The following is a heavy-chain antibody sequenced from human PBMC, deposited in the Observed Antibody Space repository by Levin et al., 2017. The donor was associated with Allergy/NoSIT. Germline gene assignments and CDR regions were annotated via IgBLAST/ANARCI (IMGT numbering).Heavy chain of an antibody. CDR3: AKVERGYDSSARPHGWVWYFDL. V-gene: IGHV3-23*01. CDR2: ISGSGGST. Sequence: GGSLRLSCAASGFTFSSYAMSWVRQAPGKGLEWVSAISGSGGSTYYADSVKGRFTISRDNSKNTLYLQMNSLRAEDTAVYYCAKVERGYDSSARPHGWVWYFDLWGRGTLVTVSS. D-gene: IGHD3-22*01. CDR1: GFTFSSYA. J-gene: IGHJ2*01.